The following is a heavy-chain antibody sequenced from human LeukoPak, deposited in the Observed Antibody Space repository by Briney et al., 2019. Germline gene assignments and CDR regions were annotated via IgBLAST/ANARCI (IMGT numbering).Heavy chain of an antibody. V-gene: IGHV1-18*01. CDR2: ITAYNGNT. J-gene: IGHJ6*02. D-gene: IGHD1-26*01. CDR1: GYTFTSYG. CDR3: ARGGSNHRYYYYYGMDV. Sequence: ASVKVSCKASGYTFTSYGISWVRQAPGQGLEWMGWITAYNGNTNYAQKLQGRVTMTRDTSTSTVYMELSSLRSEDTAVYYCARGGSNHRYYYYYGMDVWGQGTTVTVSS.